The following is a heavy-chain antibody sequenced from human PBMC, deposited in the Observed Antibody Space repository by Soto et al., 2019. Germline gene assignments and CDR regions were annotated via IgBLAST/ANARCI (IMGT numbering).Heavy chain of an antibody. V-gene: IGHV4-34*01. D-gene: IGHD2-15*01. J-gene: IGHJ4*02. CDR1: GGSFSGYY. CDR2: INHSGST. Sequence: SETLSLTCAVYGGSFSGYYWSWIRQPPGKGLEWIGEINHSGSTNYNPSLKSRVTISVDTSKNQFSLKLSSVTAADTAAYYCAREGYCSGGSCYSRTLDYWGQGTLVTVSS. CDR3: AREGYCSGGSCYSRTLDY.